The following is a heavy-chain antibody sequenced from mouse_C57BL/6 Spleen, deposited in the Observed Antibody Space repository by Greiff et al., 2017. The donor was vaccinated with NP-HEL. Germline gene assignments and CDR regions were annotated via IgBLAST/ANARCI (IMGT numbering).Heavy chain of an antibody. V-gene: IGHV1-9*01. J-gene: IGHJ3*01. Sequence: QVQLKQSGAELMKPGASVKLSCKATGYTFTGYWIEWVKQRPGHGLEWIGEILPGSGSTNYIEKFKGKATFTADTSSNTAYMQLSSLTAEDSAIYYCASNGNYDAYWGQGTLVTVSA. CDR3: ASNGNYDAY. CDR2: ILPGSGST. D-gene: IGHD2-1*01. CDR1: GYTFTGYW.